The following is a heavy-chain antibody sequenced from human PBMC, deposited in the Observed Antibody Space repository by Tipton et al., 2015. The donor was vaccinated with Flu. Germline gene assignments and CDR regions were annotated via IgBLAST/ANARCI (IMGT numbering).Heavy chain of an antibody. J-gene: IGHJ4*02. V-gene: IGHV4-31*03. Sequence: TLSLTCTVSGGSISSGGYYWSWIRQHPGKGLEWIGYIYYSGSTYYNPSLKSRVTISVDTSKNQFSLKLSSVTAADTAVYYCARGSGWSSIDYWGQGTLVTVSS. D-gene: IGHD6-19*01. CDR3: ARGSGWSSIDY. CDR1: GGSISSGGYY. CDR2: IYYSGST.